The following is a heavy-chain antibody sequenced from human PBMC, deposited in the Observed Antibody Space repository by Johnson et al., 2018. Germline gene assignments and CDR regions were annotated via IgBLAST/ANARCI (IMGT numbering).Heavy chain of an antibody. CDR3: ARIPYCSGGTCPIPHDALDS. CDR2: INHSGSP. D-gene: IGHD2-15*01. CDR1: GGSFSGYY. J-gene: IGHJ3*02. V-gene: IGHV4-34*01. Sequence: QVQLRQGGAGLLKPSETLSLTCAVYGGSFSGYYWNWIRQPPGKGLEWLGEINHSGSPNYNVSLKSRVAISVDPSKNQFSLKRSSVTAADTALYYCARIPYCSGGTCPIPHDALDSWGQGTMVTVSS.